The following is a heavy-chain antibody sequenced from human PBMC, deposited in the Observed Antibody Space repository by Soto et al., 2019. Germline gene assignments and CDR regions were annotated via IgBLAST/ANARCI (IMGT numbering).Heavy chain of an antibody. Sequence: SETLSLTCTVSGGSISSSSYYWGWIRQPPGKGLEWIGSIYYSGSTYYNPSLKSRVTISVDTSKNQFSLKLSSVTAADTAVYYCARRFSESGFDYWGQGTLVTVSS. CDR1: GGSISSSSYY. CDR2: IYYSGST. D-gene: IGHD1-26*01. V-gene: IGHV4-39*01. J-gene: IGHJ4*02. CDR3: ARRFSESGFDY.